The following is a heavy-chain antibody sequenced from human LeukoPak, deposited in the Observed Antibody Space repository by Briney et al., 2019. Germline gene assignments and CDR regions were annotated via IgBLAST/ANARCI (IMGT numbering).Heavy chain of an antibody. CDR2: IKSKTDGGTT. J-gene: IGHJ4*02. V-gene: IGHV3-15*01. D-gene: IGHD5-12*01. Sequence: TGGSLRLSCAASGFTFSNAWMSWVRQAPGKGLEWVGRIKSKTDGGTTDYAAPVKGRFTISRDDSKNTLYLQMNSLKTEDTAVYYCTTELSGYDLVSFDYWGQGTLVTVSS. CDR3: TTELSGYDLVSFDY. CDR1: GFTFSNAW.